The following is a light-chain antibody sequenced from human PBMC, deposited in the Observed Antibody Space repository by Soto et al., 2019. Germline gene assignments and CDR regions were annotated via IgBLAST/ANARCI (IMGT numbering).Light chain of an antibody. Sequence: EIVCTPSPGTLSLSPGERLTLACRASQSVPHNNLAWFQQKPGQAPRLLLHAASTRAVGIPVRFSGGGSGTGFARAISRLAPEDCSVYYCNQYGNGAYTVGQGTKVDMK. CDR1: QSVPHNN. J-gene: IGKJ2*01. CDR2: AAS. CDR3: NQYGNGAYT. V-gene: IGKV3-20*01.